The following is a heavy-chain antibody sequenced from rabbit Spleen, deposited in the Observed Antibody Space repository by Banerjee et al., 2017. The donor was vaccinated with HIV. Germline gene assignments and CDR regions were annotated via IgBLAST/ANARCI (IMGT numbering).Heavy chain of an antibody. CDR1: GLDFSSSYW. J-gene: IGHJ6*01. D-gene: IGHD8-1*01. Sequence: QEQLVESGGGLVKPEGSLTLTCTASGLDFSSSYWICWVRQAPGKGLEWIACIDIGPSETTHYATWAKGRFTISRTSSTTVTLQMTSLTVADTATYFCARDTGSSFSSYGMDLWGPGTLVTVS. V-gene: IGHV1S45*01. CDR2: IDIGPSETT. CDR3: ARDTGSSFSSYGMDL.